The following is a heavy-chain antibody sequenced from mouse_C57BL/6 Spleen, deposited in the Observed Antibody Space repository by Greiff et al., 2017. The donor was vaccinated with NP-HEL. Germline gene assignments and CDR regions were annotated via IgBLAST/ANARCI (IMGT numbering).Heavy chain of an antibody. V-gene: IGHV1-54*01. J-gene: IGHJ4*01. CDR1: GYAFTNYL. D-gene: IGHD2-4*01. CDR3: ARGGLRPHAMDY. CDR2: INPGSGGT. Sequence: QVQLQQSGAELVRPGTSVKVSCKASGYAFTNYLIEWVKQRPGQGLEWIGVINPGSGGTNYNEKFKGKATLTADKSSSTAYMQLSSLTSEDSAVYFCARGGLRPHAMDYWGQGTSVTVSS.